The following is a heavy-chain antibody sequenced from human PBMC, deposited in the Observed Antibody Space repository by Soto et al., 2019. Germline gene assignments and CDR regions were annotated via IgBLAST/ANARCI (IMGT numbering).Heavy chain of an antibody. D-gene: IGHD3-22*01. Sequence: SVKVSCKASGGTFSSYAISWVRQAPGQGLEWMGGIIPIFGTANYAQKFQGRVTITADESTSTAYMELSSLRSEDTAVYYCARGRYYYDSSGYYFRYWGQGTLVTV. CDR1: GGTFSSYA. J-gene: IGHJ4*02. CDR3: ARGRYYYDSSGYYFRY. V-gene: IGHV1-69*13. CDR2: IIPIFGTA.